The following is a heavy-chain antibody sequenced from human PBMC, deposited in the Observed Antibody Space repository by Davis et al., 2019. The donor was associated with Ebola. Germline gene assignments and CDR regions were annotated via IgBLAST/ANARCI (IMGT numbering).Heavy chain of an antibody. CDR2: IRSKANSYAT. V-gene: IGHV3-73*01. Sequence: GGSLRLSCAASGFTFSGSAMHWVRQASGKGLEWVGRIRSKANSYATAYAASVKGRFTISRDDSKNTAYLQMNSLKTEDTAVYYCTRRGQGRAFDIWGQGTMVTVSS. J-gene: IGHJ3*02. CDR3: TRRGQGRAFDI. CDR1: GFTFSGSA.